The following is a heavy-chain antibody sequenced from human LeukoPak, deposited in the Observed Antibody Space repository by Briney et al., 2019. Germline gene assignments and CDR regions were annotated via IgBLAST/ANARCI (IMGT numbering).Heavy chain of an antibody. D-gene: IGHD3-10*01. CDR3: TRDREAFDI. CDR2: IRSKAYGGTT. Sequence: GGSLRLSCTASGYTFGDYAMRWFRQAPGKELEWVGFIRSKAYGGTTEYAASVKGRFTISRDDSKSIAYLQMNSLKTEDTAVYYCTRDREAFDIWGQGTMVTVSS. CDR1: GYTFGDYA. J-gene: IGHJ3*02. V-gene: IGHV3-49*03.